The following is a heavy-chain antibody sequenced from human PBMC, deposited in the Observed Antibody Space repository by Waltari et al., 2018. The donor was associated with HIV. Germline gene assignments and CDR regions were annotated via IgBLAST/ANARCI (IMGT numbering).Heavy chain of an antibody. D-gene: IGHD1-7*01. CDR2: IKGDGSEK. CDR1: GFSFNTTC. J-gene: IGHJ4*02. V-gene: IGHV3-7*01. CDR3: ARFFLGRPELDFDY. Sequence: EVQLVQSGGGLVQPGGSLTVACAASGFSFNTTCMSWIRQAPGKGLEGVANIKGDGSEKYYVDSLEGRFTISRDNAENSVYLQMNSLGAEDTAVYYCARFFLGRPELDFDYWGQGTLVTVSS.